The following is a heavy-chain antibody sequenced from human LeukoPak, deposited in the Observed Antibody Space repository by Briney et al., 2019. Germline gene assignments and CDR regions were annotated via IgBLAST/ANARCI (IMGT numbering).Heavy chain of an antibody. CDR1: GGSISGYY. D-gene: IGHD6-6*01. J-gene: IGHJ6*04. V-gene: IGHV4-59*01. Sequence: SETLSLTCTVSGGSISGYYWSWIRQPPGKGLEWIGYIYYTGSTNYNPSLKSRVTMSVDTSKNQLSLKLNSVAAADTAVYYCARLEYSSSVRPVTGVDVWGRGTTVTVSS. CDR2: IYYTGST. CDR3: ARLEYSSSVRPVTGVDV.